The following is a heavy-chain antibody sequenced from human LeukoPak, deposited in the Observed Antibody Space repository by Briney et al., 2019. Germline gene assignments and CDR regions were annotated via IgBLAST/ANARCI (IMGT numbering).Heavy chain of an antibody. CDR1: GGPISSSSYY. Sequence: PSETLSLTCTVSGGPISSSSYYWGWIRQPPGKGLEWIGSIYYSGSTYYNPSLKSRVTISVDTSKNQFSLKLSSVTAADTAVYYCARTYYYDSSGSPDYYYYMDVWGKGTTVTVSS. J-gene: IGHJ6*03. D-gene: IGHD3-22*01. CDR2: IYYSGST. CDR3: ARTYYYDSSGSPDYYYYMDV. V-gene: IGHV4-39*01.